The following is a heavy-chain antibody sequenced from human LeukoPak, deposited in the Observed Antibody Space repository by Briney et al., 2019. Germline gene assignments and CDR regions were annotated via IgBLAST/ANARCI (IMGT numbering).Heavy chain of an antibody. CDR1: GYTFTSYA. CDR3: ARKETKPYDSSGYYYES. V-gene: IGHV1-3*01. CDR2: INAGNGNT. J-gene: IGHJ4*02. D-gene: IGHD3-22*01. Sequence: GASVKVSCKASGYTFTSYAMHWVRQAPGQRLEWMGWINAGNGNTKYSQKFQGRVTITRDTSASTAYMELSSLRSEDTAVYYCARKETKPYDSSGYYYESWGQGTLVTVSS.